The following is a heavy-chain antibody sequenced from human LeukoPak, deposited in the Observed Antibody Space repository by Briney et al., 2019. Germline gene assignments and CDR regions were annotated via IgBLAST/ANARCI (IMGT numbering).Heavy chain of an antibody. CDR1: GGSISSYY. Sequence: PSETLSLTCTVSGGSISSYYWSWIRQPPGKGLEWIGYIYYSGSTNYNPSLKSRVTISVDTSKNQFSLKLSSVTAADTAVYYCARVVDYYDSSGYSSSGGFDYWGQGTLVTVSS. CDR3: ARVVDYYDSSGYSSSGGFDY. J-gene: IGHJ4*02. D-gene: IGHD3-22*01. V-gene: IGHV4-59*01. CDR2: IYYSGST.